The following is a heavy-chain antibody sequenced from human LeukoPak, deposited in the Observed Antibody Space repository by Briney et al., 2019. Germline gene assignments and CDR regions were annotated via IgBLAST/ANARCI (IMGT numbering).Heavy chain of an antibody. V-gene: IGHV1-8*01. CDR1: GYTFTNYD. Sequence: ASVKVSCKASGYTFTNYDINWVRQATGQGLEWMGWMNPNSGNTGYAQKFQGRVTMTRNTSISTAYMELSSLRSEDTAVYYCAREGIVATSYYFDYWGQGTLVTVSS. CDR3: AREGIVATSYYFDY. D-gene: IGHD5-12*01. CDR2: MNPNSGNT. J-gene: IGHJ4*02.